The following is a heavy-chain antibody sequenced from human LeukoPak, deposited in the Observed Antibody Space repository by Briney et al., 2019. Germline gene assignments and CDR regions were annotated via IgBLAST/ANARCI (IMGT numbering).Heavy chain of an antibody. V-gene: IGHV4-30-4*08. CDR2: IYYGGST. CDR1: GGSISSGDYY. CDR3: ARAYYYDSSGYYTNWFDP. J-gene: IGHJ5*02. D-gene: IGHD3-22*01. Sequence: SQTLSLTXTVSGGSISSGDYYWSWIRQPPGKGLEWIGYIYYGGSTYYNPSLKSRVTISVDTSKNQFSLKLSSVTAADTAVYYCARAYYYDSSGYYTNWFDPWGQRTLVTVSS.